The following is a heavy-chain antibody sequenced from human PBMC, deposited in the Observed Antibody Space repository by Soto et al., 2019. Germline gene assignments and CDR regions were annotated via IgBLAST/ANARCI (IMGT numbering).Heavy chain of an antibody. J-gene: IGHJ5*02. CDR1: GFAFSAYG. CDR2: ISHDGSNT. Sequence: QVQLVESGGGVVQPGRSLRLSCAATGFAFSAYGMHWVRQAPGKGLEWVAVISHDGSNTYYTDTVKGRFTISRDSSQNTLYLQMNSLRVQNTALYFCAKDHDGQIVSGRVSEFDPWGQGALVTVSS. V-gene: IGHV3-30*18. D-gene: IGHD1-26*01. CDR3: AKDHDGQIVSGRVSEFDP.